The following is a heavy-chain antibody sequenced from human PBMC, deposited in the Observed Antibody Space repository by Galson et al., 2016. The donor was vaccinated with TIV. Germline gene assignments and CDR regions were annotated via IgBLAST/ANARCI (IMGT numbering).Heavy chain of an antibody. CDR2: IWFDGNNQ. D-gene: IGHD3-22*01. J-gene: IGHJ3*02. Sequence: SLRLSCAASGFTFGLYGFHWVRQAPGKGLEWVAFIWFDGNNQYYTDSVKGRFTISRDNSENTLYLQMNSLRPEDTAVYYCAKVASLFFYDSSGPRNAFDIWGQGTMVTVSS. CDR3: AKVASLFFYDSSGPRNAFDI. CDR1: GFTFGLYG. V-gene: IGHV3-30*02.